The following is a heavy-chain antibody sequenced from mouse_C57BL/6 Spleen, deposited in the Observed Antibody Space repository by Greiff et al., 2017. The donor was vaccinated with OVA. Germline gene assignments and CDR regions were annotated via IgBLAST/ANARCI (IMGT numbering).Heavy chain of an antibody. D-gene: IGHD2-5*01. CDR2: FTMYSDAT. V-gene: IGHV1-49*01. CDR1: YFAFMASA. J-gene: IGHJ4*01. Sequence: LKESGAELVRPGSSVKLSCKDSYFAFMASAMHWVKQRPGHGLEWIGSFTMYSDATEYSENFKGKATLTANTSSSTAYMELSSLTSEDSAVYYGARDSNYGYYAMDYWGQGTSVTVSS. CDR3: ARDSNYGYYAMDY.